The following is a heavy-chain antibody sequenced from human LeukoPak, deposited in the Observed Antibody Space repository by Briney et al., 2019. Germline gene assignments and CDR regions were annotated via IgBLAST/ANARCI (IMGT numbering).Heavy chain of an antibody. V-gene: IGHV3-9*03. CDR3: AKDWAEEPTEYFDY. CDR1: GFTFDDYA. CDR2: ISWNSGSI. Sequence: GGSLRLSCAASGFTFDDYAMHWVRQAPGKGLEWVSGISWNSGSIGYADSVNGRFTISRDNAKNSLYLQMNSLRAEEMALYYCAKDWAEEPTEYFDYWGQGTLVTVSS. J-gene: IGHJ4*02. D-gene: IGHD1-26*01.